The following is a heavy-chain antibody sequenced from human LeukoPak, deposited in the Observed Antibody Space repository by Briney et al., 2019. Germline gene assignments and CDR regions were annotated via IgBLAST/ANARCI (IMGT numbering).Heavy chain of an antibody. CDR3: AKDQDPTTYYYYGMDV. CDR1: GFTFSSYG. J-gene: IGHJ6*02. Sequence: GGSLRLSCAASGFTFSSYGMHWVRQAPGKGLEWVAVISYDGSNKYYADSVKGRFTISRDNSKNTLYLQMNSLRAEDTAVYYCAKDQDPTTYYYYGMDVWGQGTTVTVSS. D-gene: IGHD1-7*01. V-gene: IGHV3-30*18. CDR2: ISYDGSNK.